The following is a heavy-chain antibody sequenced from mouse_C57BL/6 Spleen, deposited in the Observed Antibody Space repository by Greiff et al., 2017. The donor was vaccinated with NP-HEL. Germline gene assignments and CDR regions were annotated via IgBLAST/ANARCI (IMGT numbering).Heavy chain of an antibody. CDR1: GYAFSSYW. J-gene: IGHJ2*01. CDR2: IYPGDGDT. V-gene: IGHV1-80*01. CDR3: AREELGSFDY. Sequence: QVQLKESGAELVKPGASVKISCKASGYAFSSYWMNWVKQRPGQGLEWIGQIYPGDGDTNYNGKFQGKATLTADKSSSTAYMQLSSLTSEDSAVYFCAREELGSFDYWGKGTTRTVSS. D-gene: IGHD4-1*01.